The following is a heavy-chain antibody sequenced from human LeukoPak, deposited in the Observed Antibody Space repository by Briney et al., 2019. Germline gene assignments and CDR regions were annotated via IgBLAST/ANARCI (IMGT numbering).Heavy chain of an antibody. CDR3: AREYSYGPYYYMDV. D-gene: IGHD5-18*01. CDR1: GFTVSSNY. V-gene: IGHV3-53*01. CDR2: IYSGGST. Sequence: GGSLRLSCAASGFTVSSNYMSWVRQAPGKGLEWVSVIYSGGSTYYADSVKGRFTISRDNSKNTLYLQMSSLRAEDTAVYYCAREYSYGPYYYMDVWGKGTTVTVSS. J-gene: IGHJ6*03.